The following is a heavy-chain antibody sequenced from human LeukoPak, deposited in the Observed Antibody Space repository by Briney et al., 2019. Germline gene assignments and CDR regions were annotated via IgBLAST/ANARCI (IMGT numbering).Heavy chain of an antibody. J-gene: IGHJ4*02. CDR1: GYTFTNYA. Sequence: ASVKVSCKASGYTFTNYAVNWVRQAPDQGLEWMGWINTKTGNPTYAQGFTGRFVFSVDTSVSTAFLQISSLKAEDTAVYYCARARGYSGYDLDYWGQGTLVTVSS. V-gene: IGHV7-4-1*02. D-gene: IGHD5-12*01. CDR3: ARARGYSGYDLDY. CDR2: INTKTGNP.